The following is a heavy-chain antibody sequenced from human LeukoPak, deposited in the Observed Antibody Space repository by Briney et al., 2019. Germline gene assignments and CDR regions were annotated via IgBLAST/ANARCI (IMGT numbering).Heavy chain of an antibody. CDR2: ISSSSSTI. CDR1: GFTFSSYS. V-gene: IGHV3-48*04. D-gene: IGHD3-22*01. Sequence: GGSLRLSCAASGFTFSSYSMNWVRQAPGKGLEWVSYISSSSSTIYYADSVKGRFTISRDNAKNSLYLQMNSLRAEDTAVYYCARVPPYYYDSSGYSSFFDYWGQGTLVTVSS. J-gene: IGHJ4*02. CDR3: ARVPPYYYDSSGYSSFFDY.